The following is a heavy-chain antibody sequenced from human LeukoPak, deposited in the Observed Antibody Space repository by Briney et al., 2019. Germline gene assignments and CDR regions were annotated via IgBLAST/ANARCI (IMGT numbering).Heavy chain of an antibody. CDR3: VTYYYDSSGYVANAFDI. J-gene: IGHJ3*02. V-gene: IGHV3-7*01. D-gene: IGHD3-22*01. Sequence: GGSLRLSCAASGFTFSDYWMDWVRQAPGKGLEWVAIIKEDGSQTNYVDSVKGRFTISRDNAKNSLYLQMNSLRAEDTAVYYCVTYYYDSSGYVANAFDIWGQGTMVTVSS. CDR2: IKEDGSQT. CDR1: GFTFSDYW.